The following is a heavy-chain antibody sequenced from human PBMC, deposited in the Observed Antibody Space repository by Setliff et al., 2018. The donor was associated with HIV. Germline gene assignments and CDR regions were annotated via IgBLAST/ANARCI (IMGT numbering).Heavy chain of an antibody. CDR1: GFTFGTYA. D-gene: IGHD3-3*01. V-gene: IGHV3-23*01. J-gene: IGHJ4*02. CDR2: LRGSGAPT. Sequence: GGSLRLSCAASGFTFGTYAMSWVRQAPGKGLEWVSALRGSGAPTYYTDSVRGRLTISTANSKNALYLQMNSLGDEDTAVYYCAKDVSWRVRTYIDYWGQGALVTVSS. CDR3: AKDVSWRVRTYIDY.